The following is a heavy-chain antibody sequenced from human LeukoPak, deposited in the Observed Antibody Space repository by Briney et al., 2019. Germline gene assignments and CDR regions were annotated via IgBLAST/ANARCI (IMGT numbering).Heavy chain of an antibody. CDR2: IYYSGST. CDR3: ASTRDGYNYVDY. D-gene: IGHD5-24*01. V-gene: IGHV4-31*11. CDR1: GGSISSGGYS. Sequence: PSETLSLTCAVSGGSISSGGYSWSWIRQPPGEGLEWIGYIYYSGSTYYNPSLKSRVTISVDTSKNQFSLKLSSVTAADTAVYYCASTRDGYNYVDYWGQGTLVTVSS. J-gene: IGHJ4*02.